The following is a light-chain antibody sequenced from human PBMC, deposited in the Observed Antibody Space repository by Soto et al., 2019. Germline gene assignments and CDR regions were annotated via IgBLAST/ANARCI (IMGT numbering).Light chain of an antibody. CDR3: SSYAGSNNLGV. Sequence: QSALTQPPSASGTPGQSVTISCPGTRSDVGGYNDVSWYQQHPGKAPKLMIYKDNKRPSGVPDRFSGSKSGNSASLTVSGLQAEDEAEYYCSSYAGSNNLGVFGGGTKLTVL. CDR2: KDN. V-gene: IGLV2-8*01. CDR1: RSDVGGYND. J-gene: IGLJ2*01.